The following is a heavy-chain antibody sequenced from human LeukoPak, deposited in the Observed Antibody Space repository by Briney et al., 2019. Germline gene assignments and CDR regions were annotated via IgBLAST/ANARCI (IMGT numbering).Heavy chain of an antibody. CDR1: GFTFSSNY. J-gene: IGHJ4*02. D-gene: IGHD1-26*01. CDR2: IYSGDST. Sequence: GGSLRLSCAASGFTFSSNYMSWVRQAPGKGLEWVSVIYSGDSTYYADSVKGRFTISRDNSKNTLYLQMNSLRAEDTAVYYCAKKTAHNSGSYYFDYWGQGTLVTVSS. CDR3: AKKTAHNSGSYYFDY. V-gene: IGHV3-53*01.